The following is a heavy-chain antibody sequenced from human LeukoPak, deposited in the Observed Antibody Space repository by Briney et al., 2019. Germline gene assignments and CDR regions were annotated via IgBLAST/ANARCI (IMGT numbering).Heavy chain of an antibody. D-gene: IGHD2-15*01. CDR1: GFTFNRYG. CDR3: AKGGVVHAFDI. V-gene: IGHV3-23*01. CDR2: ISPGGDIK. J-gene: IGHJ3*02. Sequence: PGGSLRLSCAASGFTFNRYGMNWVRQAPGKGLEWVSGISPGGDIKYYADSLKGRFTISRDNSKNTLYLQMNSLRAEDTAVYYCAKGGVVHAFDIWGQGTMVTVSS.